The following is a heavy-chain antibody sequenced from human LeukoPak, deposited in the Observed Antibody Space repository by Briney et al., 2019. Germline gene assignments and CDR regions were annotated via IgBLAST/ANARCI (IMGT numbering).Heavy chain of an antibody. D-gene: IGHD6-19*01. J-gene: IGHJ3*02. CDR2: ISAYNGNT. Sequence: GASVKVSCKASGYTFTSYGISWVRQAPGQGLEWMGWISAYNGNTNYAQKLQGRVTMTTDTSTSTAYMELRSLRSDDTAVYYCVRDRVKYSSCWSPLRNDAFDIWGQGTMVTVSS. V-gene: IGHV1-18*01. CDR3: VRDRVKYSSCWSPLRNDAFDI. CDR1: GYTFTSYG.